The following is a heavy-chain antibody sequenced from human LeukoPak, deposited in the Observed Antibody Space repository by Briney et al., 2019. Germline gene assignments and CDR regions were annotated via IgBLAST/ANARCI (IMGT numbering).Heavy chain of an antibody. CDR2: IYYSGST. V-gene: IGHV4-59*01. D-gene: IGHD4-17*01. J-gene: IGHJ4*02. CDR1: GGSISSYY. Sequence: KPSETLSLTCTVSGGSISSYYWSWIRQPPGKGLEWIGYIYYSGSTNYNPSLKSRVTMSVDTSKNQLSLKLSSATAADTAVYYCARYGSKEPYHFDYWGQGTLVTVSS. CDR3: ARYGSKEPYHFDY.